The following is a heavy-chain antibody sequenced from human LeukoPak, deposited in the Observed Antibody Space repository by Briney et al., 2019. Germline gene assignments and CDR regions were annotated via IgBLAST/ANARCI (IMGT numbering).Heavy chain of an antibody. J-gene: IGHJ6*03. CDR2: ISSSSSYI. CDR3: AIVPQDYDILTGRSDMDV. Sequence: GGSLRLSCAASGFTFSTFAMHWVRLSPGKGLEWVSSISSSSSYIYYADSVKGRFTISRDNAKNSLYLQMNSLRAEDTAVYYCAIVPQDYDILTGRSDMDVWGKGTTVTVSS. V-gene: IGHV3-21*01. CDR1: GFTFSTFA. D-gene: IGHD3-9*01.